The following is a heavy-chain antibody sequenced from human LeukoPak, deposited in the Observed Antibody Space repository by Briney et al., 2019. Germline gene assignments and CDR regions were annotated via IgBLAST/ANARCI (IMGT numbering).Heavy chain of an antibody. J-gene: IGHJ4*02. CDR1: GYTFTGYY. D-gene: IGHD3-22*01. V-gene: IGHV1-2*06. CDR3: ARDTYNYDSSGYPTYYFDY. CDR2: INPNSGGT. Sequence: ASVKVSCKASGYTFTGYYMHWVRQAPGQGLEWMGRINPNSGGTNYAQKFQGRVTMTRDTSTSTVYMELSSLRSEDTAVYYCARDTYNYDSSGYPTYYFDYWGQGTLVTVSS.